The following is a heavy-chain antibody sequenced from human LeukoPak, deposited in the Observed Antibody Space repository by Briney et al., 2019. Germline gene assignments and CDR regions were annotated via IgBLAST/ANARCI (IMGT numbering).Heavy chain of an antibody. CDR1: GFTFSSYS. V-gene: IGHV3-48*01. CDR2: ISSSSSTI. CDR3: AKGLLRYFDWLPPTVPVAQEGLPYYYGMDV. D-gene: IGHD3-9*01. Sequence: GGSLRLSCTASGFTFSSYSMNWVRQAPGKGLEWVSYISSSSSTIYYADSVKGRFTISRDNSKNTLYLQMNSLRAEDTAVYYCAKGLLRYFDWLPPTVPVAQEGLPYYYGMDVWGQGTTVTVSS. J-gene: IGHJ6*02.